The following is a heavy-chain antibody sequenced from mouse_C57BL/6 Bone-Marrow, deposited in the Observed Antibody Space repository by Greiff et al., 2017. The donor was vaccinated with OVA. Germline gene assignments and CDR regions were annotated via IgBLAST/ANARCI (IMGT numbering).Heavy chain of an antibody. CDR1: GFTFSDYY. D-gene: IGHD4-1*01. V-gene: IGHV5-12*01. Sequence: EVQLVESGGGLVQPGGSLKLSCAASGFTFSDYYMYWVRQTPEKRLEWVAYISNGGGSTYYPDTVKGRFTISRDNAKNTLYLQMSRLKSEDTAMYYCARHRGAWDDAMDYWGQGTSVTVSS. CDR3: ARHRGAWDDAMDY. J-gene: IGHJ4*01. CDR2: ISNGGGST.